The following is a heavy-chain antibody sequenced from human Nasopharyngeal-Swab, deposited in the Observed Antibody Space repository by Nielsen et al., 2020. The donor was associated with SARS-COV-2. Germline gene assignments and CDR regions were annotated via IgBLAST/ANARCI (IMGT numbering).Heavy chain of an antibody. Sequence: GSLRLSCTVSGDSVSSGSYYWSWIRQPPGKGLEWIGYIYYSGSTNYNPSLKSRVTISVDTSKNQFSLKLSSVTAADTAVYYCARSGDDFWSGYFDYWGQGTLVTVSS. CDR2: IYYSGST. V-gene: IGHV4-61*01. CDR1: GDSVSSGSYY. J-gene: IGHJ4*02. CDR3: ARSGDDFWSGYFDY. D-gene: IGHD3-3*01.